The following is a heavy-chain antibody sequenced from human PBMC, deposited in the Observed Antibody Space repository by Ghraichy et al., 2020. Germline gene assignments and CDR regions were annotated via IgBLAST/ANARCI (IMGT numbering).Heavy chain of an antibody. CDR1: GGSISSSNW. J-gene: IGHJ3*02. CDR3: ARVIVVVPAATAFDI. Sequence: SETLSLTCAVSGGSISSSNWWSWVRQPPGKGLEWIGEIYHSGSTNYNPSLKSRVTISVDKSKNQFSLKLSSVTAADTAVYYCARVIVVVPAATAFDIWGQGTMVTVSS. V-gene: IGHV4-4*02. D-gene: IGHD2-2*01. CDR2: IYHSGST.